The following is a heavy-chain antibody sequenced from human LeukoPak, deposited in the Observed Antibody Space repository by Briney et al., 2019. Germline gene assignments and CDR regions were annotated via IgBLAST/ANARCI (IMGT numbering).Heavy chain of an antibody. J-gene: IGHJ3*02. CDR2: TFYRSNWYD. D-gene: IGHD6-19*01. CDR1: EDSVSSNTAA. V-gene: IGHV6-1*01. CDR3: AREVAGTWAFDI. Sequence: SQTLSLTCAISEDSVSSNTAAWNWIRQSPSRGLEWLGRTFYRSNWYDDYAASVKSRITINPDTSKNQFSLHLKSVTPEDTAVYYCAREVAGTWAFDIWGQGTRVTVSS.